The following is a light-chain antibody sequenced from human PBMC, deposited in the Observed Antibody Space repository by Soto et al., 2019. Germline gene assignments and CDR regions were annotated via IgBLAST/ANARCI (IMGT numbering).Light chain of an antibody. CDR1: QGISNS. V-gene: IGKV1-27*01. CDR2: AAS. J-gene: IGKJ3*01. CDR3: QNYNRAPLT. Sequence: DIPMTQSPSSLSASLGDTVTISCRASQGISNSLAWFQQKPGRVPQFLIYAASTLQPGVPPRFSGSGSGTDFTLTISSLQPEDVATYYCQNYNRAPLTFGPGTRVDIK.